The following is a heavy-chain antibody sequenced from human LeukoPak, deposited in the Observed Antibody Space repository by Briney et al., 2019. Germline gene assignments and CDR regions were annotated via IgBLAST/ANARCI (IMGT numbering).Heavy chain of an antibody. V-gene: IGHV3-21*01. CDR2: ISSISSYI. D-gene: IGHD2-2*01. CDR1: GFTFDDYG. CDR3: ARGPATFDY. Sequence: GGSLRLSCAASGFTFDDYGMSWVRQVPGKGLEWVSSISSISSYIYYADSVKGRFTISRDNAKNSLYLQMNSLRAEDTAVYYCARGPATFDYWGQGTLVTVSS. J-gene: IGHJ4*02.